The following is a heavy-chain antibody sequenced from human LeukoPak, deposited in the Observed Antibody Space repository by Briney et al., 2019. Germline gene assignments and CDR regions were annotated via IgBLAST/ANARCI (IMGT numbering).Heavy chain of an antibody. CDR1: GFTFSSYA. CDR3: ARMTTVTTEGI. Sequence: GGSLRLSCAASGFTFSSYAMSWVRQAPGKGLVWVSRINSDGSDTIYADSVKGRFTSSRDNAKNMLYLQMNNLRAEDTAMYYCARMTTVTTEGIWGQGTMVTVSS. D-gene: IGHD4-17*01. CDR2: INSDGSDT. V-gene: IGHV3-74*01. J-gene: IGHJ3*02.